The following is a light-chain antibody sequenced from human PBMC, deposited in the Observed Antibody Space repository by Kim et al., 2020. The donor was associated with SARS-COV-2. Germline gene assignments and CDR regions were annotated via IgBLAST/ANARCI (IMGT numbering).Light chain of an antibody. CDR3: QQYGSSLSIT. Sequence: EIVLTQSPGTLSLSPGERATLSCRASQSVSSNYLAWYQQRPGQAPTLLIYGASSRATGIPDRFSGSGSGTDFTLTISRLEPEDFAVYYCQQYGSSLSITFGQGTRLEIK. CDR2: GAS. V-gene: IGKV3-20*01. CDR1: QSVSSNY. J-gene: IGKJ5*01.